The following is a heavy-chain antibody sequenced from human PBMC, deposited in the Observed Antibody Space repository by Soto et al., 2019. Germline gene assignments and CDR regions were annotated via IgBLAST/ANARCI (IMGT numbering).Heavy chain of an antibody. J-gene: IGHJ5*02. CDR1: GGSISSGYYY. D-gene: IGHD6-13*01. V-gene: IGHV4-39*07. Sequence: SETLSLTCSVSGGSISSGYYYWSWIRQPPGKGLEWIGEIDHSGSTKYNPSLESRLTISVDTPKNQFSLKLTSVTAADTALYYCARGTRGRSSSWFVPWGQGTLVTVSS. CDR3: ARGTRGRSSSWFVP. CDR2: IDHSGST.